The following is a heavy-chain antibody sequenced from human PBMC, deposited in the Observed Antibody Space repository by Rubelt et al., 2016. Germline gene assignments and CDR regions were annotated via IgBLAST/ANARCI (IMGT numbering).Heavy chain of an antibody. Sequence: EVQLLESGGGLVQPGGSLRLSCAASGFTFSSHAMSWVRQAPGKGLEWVSAISGSGGSTSSAASVRGRFTISRNSSKNMLYMQMNSLEAEDTAVYYCAKDINCWSDYDYWGQGTLVTVSS. CDR3: AKDINCWSDYDY. V-gene: IGHV3-23*01. J-gene: IGHJ4*02. D-gene: IGHD3-3*01. CDR2: ISGSGGST. CDR1: GFTFSSHA.